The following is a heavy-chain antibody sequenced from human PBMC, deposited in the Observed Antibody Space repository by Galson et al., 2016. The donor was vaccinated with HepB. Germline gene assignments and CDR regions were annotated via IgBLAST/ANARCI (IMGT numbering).Heavy chain of an antibody. V-gene: IGHV1-69*13. CDR1: GGPFNSYV. CDR3: ARGTQLRGRVNFFDY. J-gene: IGHJ4*02. Sequence: SVKVSCKASGGPFNSYVITWVRQAPGQGLEWMGGIIPIFGTTNYAQKFQGRVTITADASTRTAYMELSSLRSEDTAVFYCARGTQLRGRVNFFDYWGQGTLVTVS. CDR2: IIPIFGTT. D-gene: IGHD4-17*01.